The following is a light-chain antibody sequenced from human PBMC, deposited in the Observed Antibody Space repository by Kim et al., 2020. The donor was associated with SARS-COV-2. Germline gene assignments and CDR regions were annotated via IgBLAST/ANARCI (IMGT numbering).Light chain of an antibody. V-gene: IGLV3-9*01. CDR2: RDS. CDR3: QVWDSSTYV. Sequence: SVALGQTARITCGGNDIGSKNVHWYQQKPGQAPVLVIYRDSNRPSGIPERFSGSNSGNTATLTISRAQAGDEADYYCQVWDSSTYVFGTGTKVTVL. CDR1: DIGSKN. J-gene: IGLJ1*01.